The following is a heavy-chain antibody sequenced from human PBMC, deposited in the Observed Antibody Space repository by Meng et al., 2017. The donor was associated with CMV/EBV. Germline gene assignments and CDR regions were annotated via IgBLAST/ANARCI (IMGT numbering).Heavy chain of an antibody. CDR3: AKDHDFWSGYSYYFDY. J-gene: IGHJ4*02. D-gene: IGHD3-3*01. Sequence: GGSLRLSCAASGFTFDDYAMHWVRQAPGKGLEWVSGISWNSGSIGYADSVKGRFTISRDNAKNSLNLQMNSLRAEDTALYYCAKDHDFWSGYSYYFDYWGQGTLVTVSS. CDR2: ISWNSGSI. CDR1: GFTFDDYA. V-gene: IGHV3-9*01.